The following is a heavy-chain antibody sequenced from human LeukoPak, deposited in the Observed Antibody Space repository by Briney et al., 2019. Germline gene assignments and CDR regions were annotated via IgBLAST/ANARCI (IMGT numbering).Heavy chain of an antibody. D-gene: IGHD3-10*01. CDR2: ISAYNGNT. CDR3: ARDREYYYGSGRATRYFDY. Sequence: GASVRVSCKASGYTFTSYGISWVRQAPGQGLEWMGWISAYNGNTNYAQKLQGRVTMTTDTSTSTAYMELRSLRSDDTAVYYCARDREYYYGSGRATRYFDYWGQGTLVTVSS. J-gene: IGHJ4*02. CDR1: GYTFTSYG. V-gene: IGHV1-18*01.